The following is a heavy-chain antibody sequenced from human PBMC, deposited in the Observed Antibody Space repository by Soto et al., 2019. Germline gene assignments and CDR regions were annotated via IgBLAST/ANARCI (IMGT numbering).Heavy chain of an antibody. CDR2: ISAYNGNT. CDR1: GYTFTSYG. D-gene: IGHD1-26*01. V-gene: IGHV1-18*04. Sequence: GASVKVSGKASGYTFTSYGISWVRQAPGQGLEWMGWISAYNGNTNYAQKLQGRVTMTTDTSTSTDYMELRSLRSDDTAVYYCAADQGLATAYGMDVWGQGTTVTVSS. J-gene: IGHJ6*02. CDR3: AADQGLATAYGMDV.